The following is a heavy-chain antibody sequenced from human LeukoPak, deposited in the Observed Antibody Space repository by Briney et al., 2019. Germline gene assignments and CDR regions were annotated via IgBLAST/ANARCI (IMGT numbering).Heavy chain of an antibody. Sequence: GGSLRLSCVASGFTFSCMNWVRQVPGKGLEWVSYINSISGEIWYADSVKGRFTISRDDAKNSLYLQMNILRDEDTAVYYCARDHGYAFDYWGQGTLVTVSS. CDR3: ARDHGYAFDY. CDR2: INSISGEI. D-gene: IGHD5-12*01. V-gene: IGHV3-48*02. CDR1: GFTFSC. J-gene: IGHJ4*02.